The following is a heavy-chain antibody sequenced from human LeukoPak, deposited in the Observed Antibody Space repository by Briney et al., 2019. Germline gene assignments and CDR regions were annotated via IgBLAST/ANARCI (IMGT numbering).Heavy chain of an antibody. CDR1: GGSISSHY. CDR2: IYYSGST. J-gene: IGHJ6*03. CDR3: ARESYDFWSGYPYYYYYMDV. Sequence: SETLSLTCTVSGGSISSHYWSWIRQPPGKGLERIGYIYYSGSTNYNPSLKSRVTISVDTSKNQFSLKLSSVTAADTAVYYCARESYDFWSGYPYYYYYMDVWGKGTTVTVSS. D-gene: IGHD3-3*01. V-gene: IGHV4-59*11.